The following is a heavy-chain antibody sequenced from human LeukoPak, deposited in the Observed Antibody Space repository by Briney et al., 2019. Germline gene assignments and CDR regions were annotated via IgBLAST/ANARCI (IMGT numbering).Heavy chain of an antibody. CDR3: ARSDTHHIHSSSWHFDY. J-gene: IGHJ4*02. Sequence: SETLSLTCSVPGGPIGTNYWSWIRQVPGKVLEWIGYSSYSGSPNYNPSLKSRVTISVDTSKTQFSLYLNSVTAAGTAVYYCARSDTHHIHSSSWHFDYWGQGTLVTVSS. CDR1: GGPIGTNY. V-gene: IGHV4-59*01. D-gene: IGHD6-13*01. CDR2: SSYSGSP.